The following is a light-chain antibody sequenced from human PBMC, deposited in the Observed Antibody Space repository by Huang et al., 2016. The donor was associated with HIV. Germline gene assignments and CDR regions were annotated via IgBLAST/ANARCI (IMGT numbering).Light chain of an antibody. J-gene: IGKJ1*01. V-gene: IGKV1-39*01. CDR3: QQCYSTPRT. CDR1: QIITTY. Sequence: DIQMTQSPSSLSASVGDRVTITCRASQIITTYLNWYQQKPGKVPKLLIYAASTLQTGVPPRFSGSGSGTDFTLTINSPQPEDFATYYCQQCYSTPRTFGQGTKVEV. CDR2: AAS.